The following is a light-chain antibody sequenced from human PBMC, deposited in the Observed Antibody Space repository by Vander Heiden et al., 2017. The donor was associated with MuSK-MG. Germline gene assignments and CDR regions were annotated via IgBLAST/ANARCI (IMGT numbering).Light chain of an antibody. CDR1: QNIATY. Sequence: DIQMTQSPSSLSASLGDRVTITCRASQNIATYLNWYQQKPGKAPKLLIYTASSLESGVPSRFSGSGSGTDFTLTISSLQTEDFATYFCQQSDSNVPITFGHGTKVDMK. J-gene: IGKJ3*01. CDR2: TAS. V-gene: IGKV1-39*01. CDR3: QQSDSNVPIT.